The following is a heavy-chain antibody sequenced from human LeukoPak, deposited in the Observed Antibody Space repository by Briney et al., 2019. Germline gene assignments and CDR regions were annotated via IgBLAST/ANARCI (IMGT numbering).Heavy chain of an antibody. CDR2: ISGSGGST. CDR1: GFTFSSYA. D-gene: IGHD3-3*01. J-gene: IGHJ6*03. Sequence: GGSLRLSCAASGFTFSSYAMSWVRQAPGKGLEWVSAISGSGGSTYYADSVKGRFTISRDNSKNTLYLQMNSLRAEDTAVYYCAKAGDYDFWSGYLLGLGDYYMDVWGKGTTVTVSS. V-gene: IGHV3-23*01. CDR3: AKAGDYDFWSGYLLGLGDYYMDV.